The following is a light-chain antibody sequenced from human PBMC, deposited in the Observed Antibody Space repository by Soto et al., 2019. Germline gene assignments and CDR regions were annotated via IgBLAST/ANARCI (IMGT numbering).Light chain of an antibody. Sequence: QSVLTQPPSVSGSPGQSVAISCTGTSSDVGGYNYVSWYQQHPGKAPKLMIYDVSNWPSGVSNRFSGSKSGNTASLTISGLQAEDEADYYCSSYTNSSPFVFGTGTKVTVL. CDR3: SSYTNSSPFV. V-gene: IGLV2-14*01. CDR1: SSDVGGYNY. J-gene: IGLJ1*01. CDR2: DVS.